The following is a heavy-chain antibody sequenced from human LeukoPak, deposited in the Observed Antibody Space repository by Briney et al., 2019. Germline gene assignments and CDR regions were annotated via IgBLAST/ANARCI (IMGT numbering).Heavy chain of an antibody. CDR3: ASRGSYSDDAFDI. CDR1: GGTFSSYA. D-gene: IGHD1-26*01. CDR2: IIPIFGTA. J-gene: IGHJ3*02. Sequence: SVKVSCKASGGTFSSYAISWVRQAPGQGLEWMGRIIPIFGTANYAQKFQGRVTITADESTSTAYMELSSLRSEDTAVYYCASRGSYSDDAFDIWGQGTMVTVSS. V-gene: IGHV1-69*13.